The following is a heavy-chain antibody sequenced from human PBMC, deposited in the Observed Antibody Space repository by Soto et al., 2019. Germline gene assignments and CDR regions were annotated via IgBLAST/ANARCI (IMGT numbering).Heavy chain of an antibody. CDR2: IYYSGST. Sequence: SETLSLTCTVSGGSISSGDYYWSWIRHPPGKGLEWIGYIYYSGSTYYNPSLKSRVTISVDTSKNQFSLKLSSVTAADTAVYYWARAWGGGNYYYGMDVWGQGTTVTVSS. CDR1: GGSISSGDYY. V-gene: IGHV4-30-4*01. J-gene: IGHJ6*02. CDR3: ARAWGGGNYYYGMDV. D-gene: IGHD3-16*01.